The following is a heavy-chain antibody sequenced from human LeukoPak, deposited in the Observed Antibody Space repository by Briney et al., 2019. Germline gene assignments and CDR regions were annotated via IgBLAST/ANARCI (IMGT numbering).Heavy chain of an antibody. D-gene: IGHD4-17*01. CDR1: GGSISSYY. V-gene: IGHV4-59*01. Sequence: PSETLSLTCTVPGGSISSYYWSWIRQPPGKGLEWIGYIYYSGSTNYNPSLKSRVTISVDTSKNQFSLKLSSVTAADTAVYYCARVRYGDCFDYWGQGTLVTVSS. CDR3: ARVRYGDCFDY. CDR2: IYYSGST. J-gene: IGHJ4*02.